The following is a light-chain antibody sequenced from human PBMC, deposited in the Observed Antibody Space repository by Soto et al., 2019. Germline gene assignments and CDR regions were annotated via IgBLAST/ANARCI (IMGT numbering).Light chain of an antibody. CDR2: LNSDGSH. CDR1: SGHISYA. CDR3: QTWGTGMGV. Sequence: QAVVTQSPSASASLGASVKLTCTLSSGHISYAIAWHQQQPEKGPRYLMKLNSDGSHSKGDGIPDRFSGSSSGAERYLTISSLQSEDEADYYCQTWGTGMGVFGGGTKLTVL. V-gene: IGLV4-69*01. J-gene: IGLJ3*02.